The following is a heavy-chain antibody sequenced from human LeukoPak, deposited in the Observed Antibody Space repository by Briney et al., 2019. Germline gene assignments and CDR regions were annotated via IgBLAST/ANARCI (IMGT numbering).Heavy chain of an antibody. CDR2: IYYSGST. V-gene: IGHV4-59*01. Sequence: SETLSLTCTVSGGSISGYYWSWIRQPPGKGLEWIGYIYYSGSTNYNPSLKSRVTISVDTSKNPFSLKLSSVTAADTAVYYCARPLRPAAGTSSYYSYYMDVWGKGTPVTVPS. D-gene: IGHD6-13*01. CDR3: ARPLRPAAGTSSYYSYYMDV. CDR1: GGSISGYY. J-gene: IGHJ6*03.